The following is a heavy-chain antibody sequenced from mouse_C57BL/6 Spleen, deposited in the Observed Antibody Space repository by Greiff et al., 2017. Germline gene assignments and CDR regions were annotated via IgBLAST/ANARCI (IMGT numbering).Heavy chain of an antibody. CDR1: GFTFSDYG. Sequence: EVKVEESGGGLVKPGGSLKLSCAASGFTFSDYGMHWVRQAPEKGLELVAYISSGSSTIYYADTVKGRFTIARDKAKNTLFLQMTSLRSEDTAMYYGATRQIRWYAMDYWGQGTSVTVSS. CDR3: ATRQIRWYAMDY. D-gene: IGHD3-2*02. J-gene: IGHJ4*01. V-gene: IGHV5-17*01. CDR2: ISSGSSTI.